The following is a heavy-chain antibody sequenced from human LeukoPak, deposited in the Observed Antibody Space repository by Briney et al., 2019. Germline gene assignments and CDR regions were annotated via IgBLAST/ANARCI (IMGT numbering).Heavy chain of an antibody. V-gene: IGHV2-5*02. CDR2: IYWDDDK. Sequence: SGPSLVKPTQTHTLTCAFSGFSLTTRGVGVGWIRQPPGKALEWLALIYWDDDKRYSPSLKSRLTITKDTSKKQVVLTVTNLDPVDTATYYCARLAYYDNSGSSRPFDIWGQGTRVTVSS. J-gene: IGHJ3*02. CDR3: ARLAYYDNSGSSRPFDI. CDR1: GFSLTTRGVG. D-gene: IGHD3-22*01.